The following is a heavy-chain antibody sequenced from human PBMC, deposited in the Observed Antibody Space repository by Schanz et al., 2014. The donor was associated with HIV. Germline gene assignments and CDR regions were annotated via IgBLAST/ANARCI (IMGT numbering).Heavy chain of an antibody. CDR1: GGTFSSYA. CDR2: IIPIFGTA. CDR3: AREKFSTLTGYPQNAFDI. J-gene: IGHJ3*02. D-gene: IGHD3-9*01. V-gene: IGHV1-69*06. Sequence: QVQLVQSGTEVKKPGSSVKVSCKASGGTFSSYAISWVRQAPGQGLEWMGGIIPIFGTANSAQRFQGIVTITADKSTSTAYMELSSLRSEDTAVYYCAREKFSTLTGYPQNAFDIWGQGTMVTVSS.